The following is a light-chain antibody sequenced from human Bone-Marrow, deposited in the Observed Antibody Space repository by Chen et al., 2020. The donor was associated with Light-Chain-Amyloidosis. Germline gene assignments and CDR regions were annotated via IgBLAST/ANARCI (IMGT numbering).Light chain of an antibody. CDR2: AVS. Sequence: QSALTQPASVSGSPGQSITISCTGTSGDVGTYNYVSWYQQHPGKAPKVMIYAVSNRPSGVSNRFSGSKSGNTASLTISGLQTEDEAAYYCSSFTSSSSYVFGPGTKVTVL. J-gene: IGLJ1*01. CDR1: SGDVGTYNY. CDR3: SSFTSSSSYV. V-gene: IGLV2-14*01.